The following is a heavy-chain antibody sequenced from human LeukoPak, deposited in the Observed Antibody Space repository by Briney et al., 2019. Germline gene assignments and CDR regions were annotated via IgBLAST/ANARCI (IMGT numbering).Heavy chain of an antibody. V-gene: IGHV3-33*01. CDR3: ARGHDYGDHVTSNWFDP. J-gene: IGHJ5*02. CDR1: GFTFSSYG. CDR2: IWYDGSNK. Sequence: GGSLRLSCAASGFTFSSYGMHWVRQAPGKGLEWVAVIWYDGSNKYYADSVKGRFTISRDNSKNTLYLQMNSLRAEDTAVYYCARGHDYGDHVTSNWFDPWGQGTLVTVSS. D-gene: IGHD4-17*01.